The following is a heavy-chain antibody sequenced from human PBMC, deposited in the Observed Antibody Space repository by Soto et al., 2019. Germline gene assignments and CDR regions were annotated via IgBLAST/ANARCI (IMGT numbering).Heavy chain of an antibody. CDR1: GYIFTNYW. V-gene: IGHV5-51*01. CDR2: MYPGDSET. D-gene: IGHD3-10*01. CDR3: ARKYYYCAGTLYY. Sequence: GESLKISCKGSGYIFTNYWIAWVRQMPGKGLEWMGIMYPGDSETRYSPSFQGQVTMSADKSISTAYLQWSSLKASDSGMYYCARKYYYCAGTLYYWGQGTMVTVSS. J-gene: IGHJ4*02.